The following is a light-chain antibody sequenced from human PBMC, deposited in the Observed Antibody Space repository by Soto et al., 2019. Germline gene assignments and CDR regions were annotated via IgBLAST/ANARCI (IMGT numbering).Light chain of an antibody. Sequence: IQMTQSPSSLSASVGDRVTITCRAGQGIFSSLNWYQQRPGKAPTLLIYAASSLQSGVPSRFRGSGYGTDFALTITSLQPEDFAIYYCQQSYNSPPITFGQGTRLEIK. CDR2: AAS. CDR1: QGIFSS. CDR3: QQSYNSPPIT. J-gene: IGKJ5*01. V-gene: IGKV1-39*01.